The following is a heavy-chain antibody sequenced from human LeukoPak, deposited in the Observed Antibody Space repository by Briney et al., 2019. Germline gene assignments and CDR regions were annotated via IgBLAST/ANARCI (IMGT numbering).Heavy chain of an antibody. Sequence: PGASLRLSCTASESTLSNNGLHWVRQAPGKGLEWVAVIWNDGSRKYYSDSVKGRVTISREDSNSTLYLQMNSLRAEDTAVYYCARSAYGDYEAHDALDMWGQGTMVTVSA. V-gene: IGHV3-33*01. CDR2: IWNDGSRK. J-gene: IGHJ3*02. D-gene: IGHD4-17*01. CDR1: ESTLSNNG. CDR3: ARSAYGDYEAHDALDM.